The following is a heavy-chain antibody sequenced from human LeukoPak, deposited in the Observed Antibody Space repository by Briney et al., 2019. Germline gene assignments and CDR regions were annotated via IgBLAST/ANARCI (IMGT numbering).Heavy chain of an antibody. CDR3: ARGLTVTTYFDY. J-gene: IGHJ4*02. CDR2: IYYSGST. CDR1: GGSISSSSYY. V-gene: IGHV4-61*01. Sequence: PSETLSLTCTVSGGSISSSSYYWSWIRQPPGKGLEWIGYIYYSGSTNYNPSLKSRVTISVDTSKNQFSLKLSSVTAADTAVYYCARGLTVTTYFDYWGQGTLVTVSS. D-gene: IGHD4-11*01.